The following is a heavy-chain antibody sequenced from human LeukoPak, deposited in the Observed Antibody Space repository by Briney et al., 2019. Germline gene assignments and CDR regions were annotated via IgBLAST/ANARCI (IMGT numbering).Heavy chain of an antibody. D-gene: IGHD6-19*01. J-gene: IGHJ3*02. V-gene: IGHV3-23*01. CDR2: ISGSGGST. Sequence: ISGSGGSTYHAVSVKGRFTISRDNSKNTLYLQMNNLRAEDTAAYYCAKVWYSSGGVGAFDIWGQGTMVTVSS. CDR3: AKVWYSSGGVGAFDI.